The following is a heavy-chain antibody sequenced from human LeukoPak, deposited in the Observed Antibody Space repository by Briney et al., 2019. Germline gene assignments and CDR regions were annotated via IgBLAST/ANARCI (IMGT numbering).Heavy chain of an antibody. CDR1: GFTFYDYG. Sequence: GGSLRLSCAASGFTFYDYGMSWVRQAPGKGLEWGSGINWNGGSTGYADSVKGRFTISRDNAKNSLYLQMNSLRAEDTALYYCAQGGSGWDYYYYYMDVWGKGTTVTVSS. CDR3: AQGGSGWDYYYYYMDV. D-gene: IGHD6-19*01. CDR2: INWNGGST. J-gene: IGHJ6*03. V-gene: IGHV3-20*04.